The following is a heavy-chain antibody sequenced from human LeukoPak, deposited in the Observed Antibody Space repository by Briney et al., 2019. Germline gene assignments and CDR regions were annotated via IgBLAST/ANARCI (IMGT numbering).Heavy chain of an antibody. V-gene: IGHV3-48*02. CDR2: ISSTSGTK. CDR1: GFTFSNYN. J-gene: IGHJ4*02. Sequence: GGSLRLSCAASGFTFSNYNMKWVRQAPGKGLEWVSYISSTSGTKSYADSVRGRFTISRDNAENSLSLQMNSLRDEDTAMYYCARDYYGSGSYPDYWGQGTLVTVSS. D-gene: IGHD3-10*01. CDR3: ARDYYGSGSYPDY.